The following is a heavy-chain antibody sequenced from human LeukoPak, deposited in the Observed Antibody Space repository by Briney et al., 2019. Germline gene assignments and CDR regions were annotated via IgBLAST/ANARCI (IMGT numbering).Heavy chain of an antibody. CDR3: ARDYFPRREYVLHF. V-gene: IGHV1-2*02. CDR1: GYTFTGYY. Sequence: APVKVSCKASGYTFTGYYMHWVRQAPGQGLEWMGWINPNSGGTNYAQKFQGRVTMTRDTSISTAYMELSRLRSDDTAVYYCARDYFPRREYVLHFWGQGTLVTVSS. J-gene: IGHJ4*02. CDR2: INPNSGGT. D-gene: IGHD2/OR15-2a*01.